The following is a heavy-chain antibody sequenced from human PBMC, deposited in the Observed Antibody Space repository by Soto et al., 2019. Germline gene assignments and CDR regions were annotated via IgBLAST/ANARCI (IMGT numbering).Heavy chain of an antibody. Sequence: PGESLKISCKGSGYSFINYWINWVRQMPDKGLEWMGRIDPRDSYTNYSPSFQGHVTISIDKSINTAYLQWSSLKASDTAIYYCVRQYMVAARNSKYYLDLWGEGILVTVSS. CDR3: VRQYMVAARNSKYYLDL. V-gene: IGHV5-10-1*01. CDR2: IDPRDSYT. J-gene: IGHJ4*02. D-gene: IGHD2-15*01. CDR1: GYSFINYW.